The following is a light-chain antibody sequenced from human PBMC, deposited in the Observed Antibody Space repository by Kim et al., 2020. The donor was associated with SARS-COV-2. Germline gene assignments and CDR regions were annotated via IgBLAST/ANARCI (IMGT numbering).Light chain of an antibody. CDR2: AAS. J-gene: IGKJ4*01. Sequence: DIQMTQSPSSLSASVGDRVIITCRASQGISHYLAWFQQKPGKAPQSLIYAASTLQSGVPSKFSGSGSGTDFTLTISNLQPEDFATYYCQQYNDYPLTFGGGTKVEIK. CDR1: QGISHY. V-gene: IGKV1-16*02. CDR3: QQYNDYPLT.